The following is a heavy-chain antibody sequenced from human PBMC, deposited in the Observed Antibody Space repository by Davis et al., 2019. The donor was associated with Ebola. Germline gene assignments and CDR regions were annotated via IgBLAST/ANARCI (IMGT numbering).Heavy chain of an antibody. CDR1: GFTFSKAW. D-gene: IGHD2-21*01. CDR3: ASAYCSGDDCAPLTY. CDR2: INSGGSI. Sequence: GESLKISCAASGFTFSKAWMTWVRQAPGKGLDWVSVINSGGSIYYGNSVKGRVTISRDDSKNTLYVQMNSLRDDDTAVYYCASAYCSGDDCAPLTYWGQGTRVTVSS. J-gene: IGHJ4*02. V-gene: IGHV3-66*01.